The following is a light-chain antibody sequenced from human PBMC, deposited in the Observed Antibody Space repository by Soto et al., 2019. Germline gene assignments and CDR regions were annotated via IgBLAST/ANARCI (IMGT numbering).Light chain of an antibody. CDR3: KQYYSTRT. V-gene: IGKV4-1*01. Sequence: DIVMTQSPDSLAVSLGERATINCKSSQSVLYSSNNKNYLAWYQQKPGQPPKLIIYWASTRESGVPDRFSGSGSGTDFTLTISSLQAEDVAVYYCKQYYSTRTFGQGTKLEIK. J-gene: IGKJ1*01. CDR1: QSVLYSSNNKNY. CDR2: WAS.